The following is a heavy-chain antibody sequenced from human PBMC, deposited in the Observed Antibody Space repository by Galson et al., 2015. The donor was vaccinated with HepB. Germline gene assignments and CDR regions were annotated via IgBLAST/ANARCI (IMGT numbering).Heavy chain of an antibody. Sequence: SLRLSCAASGFIFSDYYMSWIRQAPGKGLEWVSYISSSGASAYYADSVKGRFTISRDNAKNTVFLQMNSLRPEDTALYHCVRVGAPRWGQGTLVTVSS. CDR3: VRVGAPR. J-gene: IGHJ4*02. CDR1: GFIFSDYY. D-gene: IGHD3-16*01. CDR2: ISSSGASA. V-gene: IGHV3-11*04.